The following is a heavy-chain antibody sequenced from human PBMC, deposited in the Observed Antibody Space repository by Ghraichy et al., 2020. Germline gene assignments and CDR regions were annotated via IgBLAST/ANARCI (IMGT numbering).Heavy chain of an antibody. J-gene: IGHJ6*03. CDR3: ARAGYCSSTSCYTPYYYYYYYMDV. D-gene: IGHD2-2*02. Sequence: GESLNISCAASGFTFSSYWMSWVRQAPGKGLEWVANIKQDGSEKYYVDSVKGRFTISRDNAKNSLYLQMNSLRAEDTAVYYCARAGYCSSTSCYTPYYYYYYYMDVWGKGTTVTVSS. CDR2: IKQDGSEK. CDR1: GFTFSSYW. V-gene: IGHV3-7*01.